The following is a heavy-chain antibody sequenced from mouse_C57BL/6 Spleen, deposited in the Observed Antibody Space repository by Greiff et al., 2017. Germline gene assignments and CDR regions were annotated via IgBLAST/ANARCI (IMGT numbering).Heavy chain of an antibody. CDR1: GYTFTSYW. D-gene: IGHD1-1*01. CDR3: ARPMEGYYGSSYFDY. Sequence: VQLKQPGAELVMPGASVKLSCKASGYTFTSYWMHWVKQRPGQGLEWIGEIDPSDSYTNYNQKFKGKSTLTVDKSSSTAYMQLSSLTSEDSAVYYCARPMEGYYGSSYFDYWGQGTTLTVSS. J-gene: IGHJ2*01. CDR2: IDPSDSYT. V-gene: IGHV1-69*01.